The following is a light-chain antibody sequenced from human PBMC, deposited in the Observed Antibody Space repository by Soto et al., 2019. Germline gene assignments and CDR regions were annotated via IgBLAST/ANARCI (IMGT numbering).Light chain of an antibody. J-gene: IGKJ1*01. V-gene: IGKV3-20*01. CDR2: GAS. Sequence: EIVLTQSPGTLSLSPGERATLSCRASQSVSSYYLAWYQQKPGQAPRLLIYGASSRDTGIPDRFSGSGSGTDFTLTINRLEPEDFAVYYCQQYGSSPWTFGQGTKVEIK. CDR3: QQYGSSPWT. CDR1: QSVSSYY.